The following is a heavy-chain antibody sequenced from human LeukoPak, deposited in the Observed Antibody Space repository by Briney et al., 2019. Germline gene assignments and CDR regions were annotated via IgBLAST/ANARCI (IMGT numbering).Heavy chain of an antibody. Sequence: ASVKVSCTVSGYTLTELSMHWVRQAPGKGLEWMGGFVPEDGETIYAQTFQGRVTMTEDTSTDTAYMELSSLRSEDTAVYYCARDLAVVTAYGQHAFDIWGQGTMVTVSS. V-gene: IGHV1-24*01. D-gene: IGHD2-21*02. CDR1: GYTLTELS. CDR3: ARDLAVVTAYGQHAFDI. CDR2: FVPEDGET. J-gene: IGHJ3*02.